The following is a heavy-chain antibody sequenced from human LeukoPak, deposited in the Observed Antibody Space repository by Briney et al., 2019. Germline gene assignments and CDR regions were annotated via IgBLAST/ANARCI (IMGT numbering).Heavy chain of an antibody. CDR3: AREWQGGIAAAGTRIEGDY. CDR1: GFSVSGYW. J-gene: IGHJ4*02. V-gene: IGHV3-7*01. D-gene: IGHD6-13*01. CDR2: IKQDGGEK. Sequence: PGGSLRLSCAVSGFSVSGYWMTWDRQAPGKGLEWVANIKQDGGEKNYVDSVKGRFTISRDNTENSWFLQMNSLRVEDTAVYYCAREWQGGIAAAGTRIEGDYWGQGTLVTVSS.